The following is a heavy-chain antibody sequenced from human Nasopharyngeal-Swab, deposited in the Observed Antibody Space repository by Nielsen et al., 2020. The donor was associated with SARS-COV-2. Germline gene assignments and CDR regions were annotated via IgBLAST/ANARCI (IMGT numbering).Heavy chain of an antibody. CDR2: ISSDGRTI. Sequence: GESLKISCAASGFSFNLYEMNWVRQAPGKGLEWVSYISSDGRTIYYADSVKGRFTISRDNAKNSLYLQMNSLRAEDTAVYYCARDSGYDWGFDYWGQGTLVTVSS. D-gene: IGHD5-12*01. V-gene: IGHV3-48*03. J-gene: IGHJ4*02. CDR1: GFSFNLYE. CDR3: ARDSGYDWGFDY.